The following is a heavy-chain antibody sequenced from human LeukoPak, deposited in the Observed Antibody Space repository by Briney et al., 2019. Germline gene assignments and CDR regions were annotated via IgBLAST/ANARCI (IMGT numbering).Heavy chain of an antibody. CDR3: AKDMAQWLGRRGLVS. CDR2: ISWTSDNI. D-gene: IGHD6-19*01. J-gene: IGHJ4*02. V-gene: IGHV3-9*01. CDR1: GFTFDDYA. Sequence: GGSLRLSCAASGFTFDDYAMHWVRQAPGKGLEWVSGISWTSDNIGYAESVRGRFTISRDNAKNSLYLQMDSLRPEDTALYYCAKDMAQWLGRRGLVSWGQGTMVTVPS.